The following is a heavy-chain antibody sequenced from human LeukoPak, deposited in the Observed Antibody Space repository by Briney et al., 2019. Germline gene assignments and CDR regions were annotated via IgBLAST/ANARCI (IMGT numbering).Heavy chain of an antibody. J-gene: IGHJ4*02. V-gene: IGHV1-69*05. CDR1: GGTFSSYA. CDR2: IIPIFGTA. CDR3: AREIAAAGPFDY. Sequence: GASVKVSCMASGGTFSSYAISWVRQAPGQGLEWMGGIIPIFGTANYAQKFQGRVTITTDESTSTAYMELSSLRSEDTAVYYCAREIAAAGPFDYWGQGTLVTVSS. D-gene: IGHD6-13*01.